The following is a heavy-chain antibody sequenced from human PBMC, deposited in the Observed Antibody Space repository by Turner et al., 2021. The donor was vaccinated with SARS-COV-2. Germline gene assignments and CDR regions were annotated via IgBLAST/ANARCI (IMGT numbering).Heavy chain of an antibody. J-gene: IGHJ3*02. CDR2: IYYSGST. Sequence: QLQLQASGPGLVKPSEPLSLTRPVSGGCISSSTSYWGWIRQPPGKGLEWSGSIYYSGSTYYNASLKSRVTISGDTSKNQFSLKLSSVTAADTAVYYCARQSEWELLGVLDAFDIWGQGTMVTVSS. CDR1: GGCISSSTSY. V-gene: IGHV4-39*01. CDR3: ARQSEWELLGVLDAFDI. D-gene: IGHD1-26*01.